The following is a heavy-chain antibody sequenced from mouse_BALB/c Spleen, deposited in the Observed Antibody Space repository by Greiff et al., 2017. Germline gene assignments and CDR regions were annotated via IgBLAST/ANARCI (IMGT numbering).Heavy chain of an antibody. D-gene: IGHD2-2*01. CDR2: VNPNNGGT. CDR1: GYSFTGYY. CDR3: ARLEKWVRRRGYYFDY. V-gene: IGHV1-26*01. J-gene: IGHJ2*01. Sequence: EVKLMESGPDLVKPGASVKISCKASGYSFTGYYMHWVKQSHGKSLEWIGRVNPNNGGTSYNQKFKGKAILTVDKSSSTAYMELRSLTSEDSAVYYCARLEKWVRRRGYYFDYWGQGTTLTVSS.